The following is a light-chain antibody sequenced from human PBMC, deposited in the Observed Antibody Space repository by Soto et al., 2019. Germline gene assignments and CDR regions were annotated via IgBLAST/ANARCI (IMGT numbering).Light chain of an antibody. J-gene: IGLJ1*01. V-gene: IGLV2-14*01. CDR2: DVS. Sequence: SVLTHPASVSWSPGQSITTSCPGTSSDVGGYNYVSWYQQHPGKAPKLMIYDVSNRPSGVSNRFSGSKSGNTASLTISGLQAEDEADYYCSSYTSSSTYVFGTGTKVTVL. CDR3: SSYTSSSTYV. CDR1: SSDVGGYNY.